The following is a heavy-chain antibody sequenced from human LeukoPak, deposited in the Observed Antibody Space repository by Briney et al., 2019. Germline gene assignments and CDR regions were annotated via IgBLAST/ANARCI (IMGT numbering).Heavy chain of an antibody. V-gene: IGHV3-74*01. J-gene: IGHJ4*02. CDR2: INSDGSST. CDR1: GFTFRSYW. CDR3: ARGSYYGHDY. Sequence: GGSLRLSCAASGFTFRSYWMHWVRQAPGKALVWVSRINSDGSSTSYADSVKGRFTISRDNAKNTLYLQMNSLRAEDTAVYYCARGSYYGHDYWGQGTLVTVSS. D-gene: IGHD3-10*01.